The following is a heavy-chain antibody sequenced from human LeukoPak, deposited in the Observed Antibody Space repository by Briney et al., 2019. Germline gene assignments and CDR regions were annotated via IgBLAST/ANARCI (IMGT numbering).Heavy chain of an antibody. CDR2: IYASGNT. Sequence: SETLSLTCTVSGGSVNSGSYYWSWIRQPAGKGLEWIGRIYASGNTNYNPSLKSRVTMSVDTSKNLFALKLSSVTAADTAVYYCARQGVATAIDYWGQGTLVTVSS. D-gene: IGHD2-21*02. CDR3: ARQGVATAIDY. V-gene: IGHV4-61*02. J-gene: IGHJ4*02. CDR1: GGSVNSGSYY.